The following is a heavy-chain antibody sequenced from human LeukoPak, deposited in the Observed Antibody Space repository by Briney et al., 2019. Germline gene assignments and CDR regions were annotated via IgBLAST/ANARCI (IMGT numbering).Heavy chain of an antibody. V-gene: IGHV4-59*01. CDR2: IYFSGST. D-gene: IGHD2-15*01. J-gene: IGHJ3*02. Sequence: SETLSLTCTVSAGSISSYYWSWIRQPPGKGLEWIGYIYFSGSTNSNPSLKSRVTISVDTSKNQLSLKLRSVTAADTAAYYCARMFGGYCSGGSCYKAFDIWGQGTMVTVSS. CDR1: AGSISSYY. CDR3: ARMFGGYCSGGSCYKAFDI.